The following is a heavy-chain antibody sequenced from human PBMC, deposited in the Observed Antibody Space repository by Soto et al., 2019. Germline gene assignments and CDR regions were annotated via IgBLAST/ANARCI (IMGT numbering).Heavy chain of an antibody. CDR3: ARCLGAGNSCYFDY. CDR1: GFSLTTSLVG. Sequence: QITLKESGPTLVKPTQTLTLTCTFSGFSLTTSLVGVGWIRQPPGKALEWLALIYWNDDKRYCPSLKSRLTIAKDPSKNQVVLKMTNMDPVDTATYYCARCLGAGNSCYFDYWGQGTLVTVCS. CDR2: IYWNDDK. D-gene: IGHD3-16*01. J-gene: IGHJ4*02. V-gene: IGHV2-5*01.